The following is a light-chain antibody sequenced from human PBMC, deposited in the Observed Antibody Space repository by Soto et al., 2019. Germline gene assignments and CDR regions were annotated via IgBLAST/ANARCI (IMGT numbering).Light chain of an antibody. J-gene: IGLJ1*01. CDR2: EVS. Sequence: QSALTQPASVSGSPGQSITISCTGTSSDVGGYNYVSWYQHHPGKAPKLMIYEVSHRPSGVSYRFSGSKSGNTASLTIYGLKGEDEADYYCSSYTNTRTLVFGTGTKLTVL. V-gene: IGLV2-14*01. CDR1: SSDVGGYNY. CDR3: SSYTNTRTLV.